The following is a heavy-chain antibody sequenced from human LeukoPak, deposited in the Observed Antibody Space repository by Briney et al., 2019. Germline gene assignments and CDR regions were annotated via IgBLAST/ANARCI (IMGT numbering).Heavy chain of an antibody. CDR1: GGSISSSSYY. J-gene: IGHJ2*01. CDR2: IFYSGST. V-gene: IGHV4-39*01. CDR3: ARPATVTTSFWYFDL. Sequence: SETLSLTCTISGGSISSSSYYWGWIRQPPGKGPEWIGSIFYSGSTYYNPSLKSRVTISVDTSKNQFSLNLTSVTAADAAVYYCARPATVTTSFWYFDLWGRGTQVTVSS. D-gene: IGHD4-17*01.